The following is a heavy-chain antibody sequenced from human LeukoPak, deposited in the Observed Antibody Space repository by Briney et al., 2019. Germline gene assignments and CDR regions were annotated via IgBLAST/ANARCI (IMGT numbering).Heavy chain of an antibody. J-gene: IGHJ4*02. V-gene: IGHV3-48*02. CDR3: ARDGYGDYTFDY. CDR1: GFTFSSYS. D-gene: IGHD4-17*01. CDR2: ISGSSSTI. Sequence: PGGSLRLSCAASGFTFSSYSMNWVRQASGKGLEWVSYISGSSSTIYYADSVRGRFTIPRDSAKNSLYLQMNSLRDEDTAVYYCARDGYGDYTFDYWGRGTLVTVSS.